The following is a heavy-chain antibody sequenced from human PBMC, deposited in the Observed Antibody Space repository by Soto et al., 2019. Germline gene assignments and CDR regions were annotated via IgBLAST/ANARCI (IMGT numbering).Heavy chain of an antibody. CDR2: ISGSGGST. J-gene: IGHJ4*02. CDR3: AKDRAVTTRNYFDY. V-gene: IGHV3-23*01. D-gene: IGHD4-17*01. Sequence: LRLSCAASGFTFSSYAMSWVRQAPGKGLEWVSAISGSGGSTYYVDSVKGRFTISRDNSKNTLYLQMNSLRAEDTAVYYCAKDRAVTTRNYFDYWGQGTLVTVSS. CDR1: GFTFSSYA.